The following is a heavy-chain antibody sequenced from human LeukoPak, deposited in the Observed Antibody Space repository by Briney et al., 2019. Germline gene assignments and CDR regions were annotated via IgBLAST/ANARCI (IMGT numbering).Heavy chain of an antibody. J-gene: IGHJ2*01. CDR2: TRNKANSYTT. D-gene: IGHD6-19*01. CDR1: GFTFSDHY. V-gene: IGHV3-72*01. CDR3: ARPIAVAGTEYFDL. Sequence: GGSLSLSCAASGFTFSDHYMDWVRQAPGKGLEWVGRTRNKANSYTTEYAASVKGRFTISRDDSKNSLYLQMNSLKTEDTAVYYCARPIAVAGTEYFDLWGRGTLVTVSS.